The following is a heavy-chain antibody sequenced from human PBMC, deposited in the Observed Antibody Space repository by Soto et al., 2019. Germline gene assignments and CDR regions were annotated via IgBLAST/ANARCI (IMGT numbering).Heavy chain of an antibody. CDR1: GYTFTSYG. CDR2: ISAYNGDT. Sequence: QVQLVQSGAEVKKPGASVKVSCQASGYTFTSYGISWVRQAPGQGLERMGWISAYNGDTEHAQRLQDRITLTTDTSTSTAYMELRNLRSDDTAVYYCARGASSLPGFFWGQGTLVTVSS. J-gene: IGHJ4*02. V-gene: IGHV1-18*01. CDR3: ARGASSLPGFF. D-gene: IGHD6-13*01.